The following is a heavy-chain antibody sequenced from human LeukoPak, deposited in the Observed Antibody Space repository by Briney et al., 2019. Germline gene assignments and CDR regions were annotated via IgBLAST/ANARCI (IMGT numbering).Heavy chain of an antibody. CDR2: ISGSGGST. J-gene: IGHJ4*02. CDR1: GFTFSSYS. D-gene: IGHD1-7*01. CDR3: AKGGQLELRSAYYFDY. V-gene: IGHV3-23*01. Sequence: GGSLRLSCAASGFTFSSYSMNWVRQAPGKGLEWVSAISGSGGSTYYADSVKGRFTISRDNSKNTLYLQMNSLRAEDTAVYYCAKGGQLELRSAYYFDYWGQGTLVTVSS.